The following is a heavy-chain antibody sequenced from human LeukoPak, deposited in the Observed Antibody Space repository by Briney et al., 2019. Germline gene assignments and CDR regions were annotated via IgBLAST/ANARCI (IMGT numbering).Heavy chain of an antibody. V-gene: IGHV3-23*01. Sequence: GGSLRLSCVASGITFSTYAMSWVRQAPGKGLEWVSVISSSGSSTYYADSVKGRFTISRDNLKNTLYLQMNSLRAEDTAVYYWATDQKWESPPYFDKWGQRILVTVSS. CDR1: GITFSTYA. J-gene: IGHJ4*02. CDR2: ISSSGSST. CDR3: ATDQKWESPPYFDK. D-gene: IGHD1-26*01.